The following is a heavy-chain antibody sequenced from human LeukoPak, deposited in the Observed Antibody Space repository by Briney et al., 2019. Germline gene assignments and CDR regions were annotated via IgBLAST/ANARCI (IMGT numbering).Heavy chain of an antibody. CDR3: ARGATSGYGHYYYYYMDV. CDR1: GDSIRSYY. V-gene: IGHV4-4*07. D-gene: IGHD5-12*01. CDR2: ISITGST. Sequence: SETLSLTCTVSGDSIRSYYWSWIRQPAGKGLEWIGRISITGSTNYNPSLKSRVTISVDTSKNQFSLKLSSVTAADTAVYYCARGATSGYGHYYYYYMDVWGKGTTVTVSS. J-gene: IGHJ6*03.